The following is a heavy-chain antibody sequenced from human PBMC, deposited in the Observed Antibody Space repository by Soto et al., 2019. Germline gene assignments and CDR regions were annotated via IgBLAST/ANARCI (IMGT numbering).Heavy chain of an antibody. Sequence: QVQLQESGPGLVKPSETLSLTCTVSGGSISSYYWSWIRQPPGKGLEWIGYIYYSGSTNYNPSLKSRVTISVDTSKNQFSLKLSSVTAADTAVYYYARELVGYCSSTSCYARYYYYYYMDVWGKGTTVTVSS. CDR3: ARELVGYCSSTSCYARYYYYYYMDV. V-gene: IGHV4-59*01. J-gene: IGHJ6*03. D-gene: IGHD2-2*01. CDR1: GGSISSYY. CDR2: IYYSGST.